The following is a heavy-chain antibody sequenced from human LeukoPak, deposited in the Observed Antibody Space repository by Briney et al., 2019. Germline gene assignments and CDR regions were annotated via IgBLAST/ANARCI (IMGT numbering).Heavy chain of an antibody. J-gene: IGHJ4*02. CDR2: ISSSGSTI. D-gene: IGHD3-22*01. Sequence: GGSLRLSCAASGFTFSDYYMSWIRQAPGKGLEWASYISSSGSTIYYADSVKGRFTISRDNAKNSLYLQMNSLRAEDTAVYYCARQSYYYDSSGHYVYYFDYWGQGTLVTVSS. V-gene: IGHV3-11*01. CDR1: GFTFSDYY. CDR3: ARQSYYYDSSGHYVYYFDY.